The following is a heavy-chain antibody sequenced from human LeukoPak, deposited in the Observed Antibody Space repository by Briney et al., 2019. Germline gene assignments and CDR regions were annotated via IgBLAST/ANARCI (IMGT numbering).Heavy chain of an antibody. CDR1: GGSFSGYY. CDR3: ARGYYYGSGSYHPY. D-gene: IGHD3-10*01. V-gene: IGHV4-34*01. CDR2: INHSGST. Sequence: PSETLSLTCAVYGGSFSGYYWSWIRQPPGKGLEWIGEINHSGSTNYNPSLKSRVTISVDTSKSQFSLKLSSVTAADTAVYYCARGYYYGSGSYHPYWGQGTLVTVSS. J-gene: IGHJ4*02.